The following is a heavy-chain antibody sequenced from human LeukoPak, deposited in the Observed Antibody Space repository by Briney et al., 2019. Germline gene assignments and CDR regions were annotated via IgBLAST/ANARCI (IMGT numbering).Heavy chain of an antibody. CDR3: AKDKGRTMVRGSFDY. CDR1: GFTVRSNY. Sequence: QPGGSLRLSCAASGFTVRSNYMSWVRQAPGKGLEWVSVIYSGGSTYYADSVKGRFTISRDNSKNTLYLQMNSLRAEDTAVYYCAKDKGRTMVRGSFDYWGQGTLVTVSS. CDR2: IYSGGST. J-gene: IGHJ4*02. D-gene: IGHD3-10*01. V-gene: IGHV3-53*01.